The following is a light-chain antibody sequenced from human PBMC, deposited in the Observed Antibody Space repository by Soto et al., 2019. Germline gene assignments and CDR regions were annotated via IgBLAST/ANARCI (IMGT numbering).Light chain of an antibody. Sequence: MVMSREGLDLRFTRAEPASISYMSSEILLHSNGYNYLDWYLQKPGQSPQLLIYLGSNRASGVPDRFSGSGSGTDFTLKISRVEAEDVGVYYCMQALQTPINFGQGTRLEI. CDR2: LGS. CDR1: EILLHSNGYNY. J-gene: IGKJ5*01. V-gene: IGKV2-28*01. CDR3: MQALQTPIN.